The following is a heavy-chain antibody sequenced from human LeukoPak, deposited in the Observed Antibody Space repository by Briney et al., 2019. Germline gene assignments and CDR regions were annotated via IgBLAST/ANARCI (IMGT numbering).Heavy chain of an antibody. CDR3: AREGGYFDY. J-gene: IGHJ4*02. V-gene: IGHV4-30-2*01. D-gene: IGHD3-16*01. CDR1: GGSISRGGYS. CDR2: IYHSGST. Sequence: SETLSLTCAVSGGSISRGGYSWSWIRQPPGKGLEWIGYIYHSGSTYYNPSLKSRVTISVDRSKNQFSLKLSSVTAADTAVYYCAREGGYFDYWGQGTLVTVSS.